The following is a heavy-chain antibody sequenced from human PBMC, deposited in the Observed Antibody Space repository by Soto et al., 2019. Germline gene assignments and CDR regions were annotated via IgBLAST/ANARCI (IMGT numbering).Heavy chain of an antibody. Sequence: SETLSLTCTVSGGSISSYYWSWIRQPPGKGLEWIGYIYYSGSTNYNPSLKSRVTISVDTSKNQFSLNLSSVTAADTAVYYCARRDRSGFSYWLDTWGQGTLVTVSS. V-gene: IGHV4-59*12. D-gene: IGHD3-22*01. CDR1: GGSISSYY. J-gene: IGHJ5*02. CDR2: IYYSGST. CDR3: ARRDRSGFSYWLDT.